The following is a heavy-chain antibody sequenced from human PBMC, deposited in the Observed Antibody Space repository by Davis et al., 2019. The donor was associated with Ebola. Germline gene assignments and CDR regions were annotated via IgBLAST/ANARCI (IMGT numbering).Heavy chain of an antibody. J-gene: IGHJ4*02. CDR3: ATYTMTPLPFDY. CDR2: IIPIFGTA. CDR1: GGTFSSYA. D-gene: IGHD4-17*01. V-gene: IGHV1-69*05. Sequence: SVKVSCKASGGTFSSYAISWVRQAPGQGLEWMGGIIPIFGTANYAQKFQGRVTMTRDTSTSTVYMELSSLRSEDTAVYYCATYTMTPLPFDYWGQGTLVTVSS.